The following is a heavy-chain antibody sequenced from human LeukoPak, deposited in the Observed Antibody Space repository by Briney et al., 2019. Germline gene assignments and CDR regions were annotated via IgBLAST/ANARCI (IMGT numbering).Heavy chain of an antibody. Sequence: SETLSLTCTVSGGSMSSHYWSWIRQSPGKGLEWIGYNSYSGRTYYNPSLRSRVTITVDTSKNHFSLSLASVTAADTAVYYCARLLDNDISGDPDTFDVWGQGTMVTVSS. CDR3: ARLLDNDISGDPDTFDV. CDR2: NSYSGRT. CDR1: GGSMSSHY. V-gene: IGHV4-59*11. D-gene: IGHD3-22*01. J-gene: IGHJ3*01.